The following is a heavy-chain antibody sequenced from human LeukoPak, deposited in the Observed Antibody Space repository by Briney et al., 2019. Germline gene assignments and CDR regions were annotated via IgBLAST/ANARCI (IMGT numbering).Heavy chain of an antibody. CDR1: GFTFSSYS. D-gene: IGHD4-23*01. V-gene: IGHV3-21*01. CDR3: ARYPGGNAHSY. CDR2: ISSSSSYI. J-gene: IGHJ4*02. Sequence: TGGSLRLSCAVSGFTFSSYSMNWVRQAPGKGLEWVSSISSSSSYIYYADSVKGRFTISRDNAKNSLYLQMNSLRAEDTAVYYCARYPGGNAHSYWGQGTLVTVSS.